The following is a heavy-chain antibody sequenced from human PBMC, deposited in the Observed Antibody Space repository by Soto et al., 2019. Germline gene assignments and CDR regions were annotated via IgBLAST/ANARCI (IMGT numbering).Heavy chain of an antibody. CDR1: GGSISSGGYY. Sequence: SETLSLTCTVSGGSISSGGYYWSWIRQHPGKGLEWIGYIYYSGSTYYNPSLKTRITISSDKSKNQFSLRLSSMTATDAAVYYCARTRVGASSPSDFWGQGTLVTVSS. CDR3: ARTRVGASSPSDF. V-gene: IGHV4-31*03. D-gene: IGHD1-26*01. J-gene: IGHJ4*02. CDR2: IYYSGST.